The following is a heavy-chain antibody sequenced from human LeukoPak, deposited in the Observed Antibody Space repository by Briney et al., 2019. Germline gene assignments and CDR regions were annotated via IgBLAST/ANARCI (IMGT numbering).Heavy chain of an antibody. J-gene: IGHJ6*02. Sequence: GGSLSLSCAASGFTFSSYAMSWVRQAQGKGLEWVSAISGSGGSTYYADSVKGRFTISRDNPKNTLYLQMNSLRAEDTAVYYCAKTYGSGSYPFYYYYYGMDVWGQGTTVTVSS. CDR1: GFTFSSYA. CDR2: ISGSGGST. D-gene: IGHD3-10*01. V-gene: IGHV3-23*01. CDR3: AKTYGSGSYPFYYYYYGMDV.